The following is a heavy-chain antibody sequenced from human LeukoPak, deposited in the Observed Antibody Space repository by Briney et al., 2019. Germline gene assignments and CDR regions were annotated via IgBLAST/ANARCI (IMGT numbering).Heavy chain of an antibody. V-gene: IGHV4-59*08. Sequence: PSETLSLTCSVSGGSISSYYWSWIRQPPGKGLEWIGYLYYSGSTNSNPSLKSRVTMSVDTSKNQFSLRLSSLTAADTAVFYCARHRTARAFDYWGQGTLVTVSS. D-gene: IGHD2-21*02. CDR2: LYYSGST. CDR3: ARHRTARAFDY. CDR1: GGSISSYY. J-gene: IGHJ4*02.